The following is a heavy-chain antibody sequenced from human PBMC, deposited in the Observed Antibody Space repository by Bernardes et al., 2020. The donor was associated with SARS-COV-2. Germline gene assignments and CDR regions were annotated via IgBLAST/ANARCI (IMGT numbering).Heavy chain of an antibody. D-gene: IGHD3-3*01. CDR1: GLTLSEYS. CDR3: ARGEVCGMLEWLNPGY. Sequence: GGSLRLSCVASGLTLSEYSMNWFRQAPGKGPEWVSSISSRSSNVHYVDSVTGRSTISRDDARNTLYLQMSSLTSEDTALYYCARGEVCGMLEWLNPGYWGRGTLVTVSS. J-gene: IGHJ4*02. CDR2: ISSRSSNV. V-gene: IGHV3-48*04.